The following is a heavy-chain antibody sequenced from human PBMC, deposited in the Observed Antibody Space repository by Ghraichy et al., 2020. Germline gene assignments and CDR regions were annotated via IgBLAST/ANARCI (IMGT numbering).Heavy chain of an antibody. V-gene: IGHV3-33*01. D-gene: IGHD1-26*01. CDR2: IWYDGSNK. J-gene: IGHJ3*02. CDR3: ARDPYSGSYSASSSYAFDI. Sequence: GGSLRLSCAASGFTFSSYGMHWVRQAPGKGLEWVAVIWYDGSNKYYADSVKGRFTISRDNSKNTLYLQMNSLRAEDTAVYYCARDPYSGSYSASSSYAFDIWGQGTMVTVSS. CDR1: GFTFSSYG.